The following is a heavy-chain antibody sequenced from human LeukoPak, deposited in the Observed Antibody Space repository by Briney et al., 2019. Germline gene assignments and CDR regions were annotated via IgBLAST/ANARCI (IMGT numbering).Heavy chain of an antibody. D-gene: IGHD3-3*01. CDR1: GFTFSNAW. Sequence: GGSLRLSCAASGFTFSNAWMSWVRQAPGKGLEWVGRIKSKTDGGTTDYAAPVKGIFTISRGDSKNTLYLQMNSLKTEDTAVYYCTTHLTNDFWSGYFHTSFDYWGQGTLVTVSS. CDR2: IKSKTDGGTT. V-gene: IGHV3-15*01. CDR3: TTHLTNDFWSGYFHTSFDY. J-gene: IGHJ4*02.